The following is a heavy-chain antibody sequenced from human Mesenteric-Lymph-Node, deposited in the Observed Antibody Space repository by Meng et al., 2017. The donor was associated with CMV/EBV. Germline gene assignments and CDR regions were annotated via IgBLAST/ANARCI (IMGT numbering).Heavy chain of an antibody. J-gene: IGHJ4*02. CDR2: IYWDDGK. CDR3: ARANSSGPFDY. CDR1: GFSLSTYGVG. D-gene: IGHD6-19*01. Sequence: CTFSGFSLSTYGVGVAWIRQPPGKALEWLALIYWDDGKRYSPSLKSRLTITKDTSRNQVVLTMATMDPVDTATYYCARANSSGPFDYWAREPWSPSPQ. V-gene: IGHV2-5*02.